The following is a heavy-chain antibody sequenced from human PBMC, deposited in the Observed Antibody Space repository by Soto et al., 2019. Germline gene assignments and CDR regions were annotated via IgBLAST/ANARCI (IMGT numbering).Heavy chain of an antibody. CDR3: ARDHPGCPTYKWFDP. Sequence: QVQLVQSGAEVKKPGASVKVSCKASGYTFLNYYMHWVRQAPGQGLEWMGWINPKSGGTNYAQKFHARVTITRDTSISTAYMELTRLTSDDTAVYYCARDHPGCPTYKWFDPWGQGTLVTVSS. J-gene: IGHJ5*02. V-gene: IGHV1-2*02. CDR2: INPKSGGT. D-gene: IGHD6-19*01. CDR1: GYTFLNYY.